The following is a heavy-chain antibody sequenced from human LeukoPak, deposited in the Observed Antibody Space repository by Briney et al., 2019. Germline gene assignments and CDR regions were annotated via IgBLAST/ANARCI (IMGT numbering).Heavy chain of an antibody. CDR3: ARGSIAAAGGVYYYYYMDV. J-gene: IGHJ6*03. CDR2: IYHSGST. V-gene: IGHV4-30-2*01. Sequence: PSETLSLTCTVSGGSISSGGYYWSWIRQPPGKGLEWIGYIYHSGSTYYNPSLKSRVTISVDRSKNQFSLKLSSVTAADTAVYYCARGSIAAAGGVYYYYYMDVWGKGTTVTVSS. D-gene: IGHD6-13*01. CDR1: GGSISSGGYY.